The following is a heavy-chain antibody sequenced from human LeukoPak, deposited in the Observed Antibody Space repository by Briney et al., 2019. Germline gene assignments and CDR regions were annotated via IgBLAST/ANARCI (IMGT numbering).Heavy chain of an antibody. Sequence: GGSLRLSCAASGFIVSSNYMSWVRQGPGKGLEWVSVIYSGGSTDYADSVKGRFTISRDNSKNTLYLQMNSLRAEDTAVYYCARAFGMAVAGIYYYYGMDVGGQGTTVTVSS. D-gene: IGHD6-19*01. J-gene: IGHJ6*02. CDR2: IYSGGST. CDR3: ARAFGMAVAGIYYYYGMDV. V-gene: IGHV3-66*01. CDR1: GFIVSSNY.